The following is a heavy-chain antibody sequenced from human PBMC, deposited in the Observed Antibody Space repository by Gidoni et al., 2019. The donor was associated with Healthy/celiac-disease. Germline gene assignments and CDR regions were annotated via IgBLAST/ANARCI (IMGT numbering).Heavy chain of an antibody. CDR2: ISGSGGST. J-gene: IGHJ4*02. CDR3: ANLLTGYYSFDY. CDR1: GFTFSSYA. D-gene: IGHD3-22*01. V-gene: IGHV3-23*01. Sequence: EVQLLESGGGLVQPGGSLRLSCAASGFTFSSYAMSWVRQAPGKGLGWVSAISGSGGSTYYADSVKGRFTISRDNSKNTLYLQMNSLRAEDTAVYYCANLLTGYYSFDYWGQGTLVTVSS.